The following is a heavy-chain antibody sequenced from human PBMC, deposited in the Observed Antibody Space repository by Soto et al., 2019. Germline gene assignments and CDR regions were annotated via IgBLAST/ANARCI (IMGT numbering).Heavy chain of an antibody. D-gene: IGHD6-19*01. Sequence: PGGSLRLSCAASGFTFSSYGMHWVRQAPGKGLEWVAVISYDGSNKYYADSVKGRFTISRDNSKNTLYLQMNSLGAEDTAVYYCASPGIAVAGWNYWGQGTLVTVSS. J-gene: IGHJ4*02. CDR3: ASPGIAVAGWNY. CDR1: GFTFSSYG. V-gene: IGHV3-30*03. CDR2: ISYDGSNK.